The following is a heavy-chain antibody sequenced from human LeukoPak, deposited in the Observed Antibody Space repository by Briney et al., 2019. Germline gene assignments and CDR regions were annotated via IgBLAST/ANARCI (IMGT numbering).Heavy chain of an antibody. CDR1: GITFSSYE. CDR2: ISSSGSTI. Sequence: PGGSLRLSCAASGITFSSYEMNWVRQAPGKGLEWVSYISSSGSTIYYADSVKGRFTISRDNAKNSLYLQMNSLRAEDTAVYYCARGGGYCSSTNCYYGMDVWGQGTTVTVSS. J-gene: IGHJ6*02. V-gene: IGHV3-48*03. D-gene: IGHD2-2*01. CDR3: ARGGGYCSSTNCYYGMDV.